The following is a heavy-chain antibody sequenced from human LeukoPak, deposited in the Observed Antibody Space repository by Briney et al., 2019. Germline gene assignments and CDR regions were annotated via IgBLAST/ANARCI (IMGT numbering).Heavy chain of an antibody. CDR1: GFTFSGYS. Sequence: GGSLRLSCAASGFTFSGYSMNWVRQAPGKGLEWVSYISSSSSYTDYADSVKGRFTISRDNAKNSLYLQMNSLRAEDTAVYYCAREISSLGATEGFDYWGQGTLVTVSS. J-gene: IGHJ4*02. V-gene: IGHV3-21*05. CDR3: AREISSLGATEGFDY. D-gene: IGHD1-26*01. CDR2: ISSSSSYT.